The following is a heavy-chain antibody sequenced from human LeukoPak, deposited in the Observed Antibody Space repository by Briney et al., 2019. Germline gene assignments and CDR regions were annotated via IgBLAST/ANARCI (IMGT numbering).Heavy chain of an antibody. J-gene: IGHJ4*02. Sequence: GGSLRLSCAASGFNFNTYGMHWVRQAPGKGLEWVAVISYDGSNKYYADSVKGRFTISRDNSKNTLYLQMNSLRAEDTAVYYCAKVGGDLLGAVPADVDYWGQGTLVTVSS. CDR1: GFNFNTYG. CDR2: ISYDGSNK. CDR3: AKVGGDLLGAVPADVDY. D-gene: IGHD3-10*01. V-gene: IGHV3-30*18.